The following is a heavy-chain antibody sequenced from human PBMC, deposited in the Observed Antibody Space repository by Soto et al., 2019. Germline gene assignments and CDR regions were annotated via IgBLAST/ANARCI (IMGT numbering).Heavy chain of an antibody. J-gene: IGHJ4*02. CDR3: ARAGQYYDSSGYVN. V-gene: IGHV1-18*01. D-gene: IGHD3-22*01. Sequence: QVKLVQSGTEVKKPGASLKVSCKASGYSFATSGISCVRQAPGQGIAWMGWISVYNGNTNYAQKLHDRGTMTTDTSTTTAYLELRSLRSDDTAVYYWARAGQYYDSSGYVNWGQGTLVTVSS. CDR1: GYSFATSG. CDR2: ISVYNGNT.